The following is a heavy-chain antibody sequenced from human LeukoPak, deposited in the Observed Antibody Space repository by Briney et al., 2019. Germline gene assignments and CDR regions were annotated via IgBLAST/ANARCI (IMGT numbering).Heavy chain of an antibody. CDR2: INPNSGGT. V-gene: IGHV1-2*02. J-gene: IGHJ4*02. CDR1: GGTFSSYA. D-gene: IGHD3-22*01. Sequence: ASVKVSCKASGGTFSSYAISWVRQAPGQGLEWMGWINPNSGGTNYAQKFQGRVTMTRDTSISTAYMELSRLRSDDTAVYYCARDPYDSSDTGHWGQGTLVTVSS. CDR3: ARDPYDSSDTGH.